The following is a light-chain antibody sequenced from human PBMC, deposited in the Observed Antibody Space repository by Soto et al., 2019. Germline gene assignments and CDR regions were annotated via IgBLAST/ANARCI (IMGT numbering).Light chain of an antibody. CDR3: QQANSFPIT. V-gene: IGKV1-39*01. Sequence: DIQMTQSPSSLSASVGDRVTITCRASQSISSYLNWYQQKPGKAPKLLIYAASSLQSGVPSRFSGGGSGTDFTLTISSLQPEDFATYYCQQANSFPITFGQGTRREIK. CDR1: QSISSY. CDR2: AAS. J-gene: IGKJ5*01.